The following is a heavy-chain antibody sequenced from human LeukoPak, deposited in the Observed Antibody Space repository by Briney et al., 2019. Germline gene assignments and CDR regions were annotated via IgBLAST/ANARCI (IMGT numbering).Heavy chain of an antibody. Sequence: GSLRLSCGASGFNFSYHGMQWGRQAPGKGLEWVAVISYDGSNKYYADFVKGRFTISRDNSKNTLYLQMNSLRAEDTAVYYCANLYYDSSGDDYWGQGTLVTVSS. V-gene: IGHV3-30*18. CDR1: GFNFSYHG. D-gene: IGHD3-22*01. CDR2: ISYDGSNK. CDR3: ANLYYDSSGDDY. J-gene: IGHJ4*02.